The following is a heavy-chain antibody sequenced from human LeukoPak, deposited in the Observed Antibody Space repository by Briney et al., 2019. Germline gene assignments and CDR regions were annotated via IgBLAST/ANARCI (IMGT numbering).Heavy chain of an antibody. CDR1: GGSSSDYY. CDR3: ARGPGTAGGNSDT. J-gene: IGHJ5*02. CDR2: ISHRGIT. D-gene: IGHD4-23*01. Sequence: KSSETLSLTCAVYGGSSSDYYWSWIRQPPGKGLEWIGEISHRGITTYNPSLKSRVTISVDASKNQFFLKLRSVTAADTAVYYCARGPGTAGGNSDTWGQGTLVTVSS. V-gene: IGHV4-34*01.